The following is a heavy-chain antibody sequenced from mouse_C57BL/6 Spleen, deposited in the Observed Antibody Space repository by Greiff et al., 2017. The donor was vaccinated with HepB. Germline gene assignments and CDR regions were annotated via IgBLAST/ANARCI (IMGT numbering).Heavy chain of an antibody. CDR2: INPNNGGT. CDR3: ARFDYDYFAY. V-gene: IGHV1-26*01. Sequence: VQLKQSGPELVKPGASVKISCKASGYTFTDYYMNWVKQSHGKSLEWIGDINPNNGGTSYNQKFKGKATLTVDKSSSTAYMELRSLTSEDSAVYYCARFDYDYFAYWGQGTLVTVSA. CDR1: GYTFTDYY. J-gene: IGHJ3*01. D-gene: IGHD2-4*01.